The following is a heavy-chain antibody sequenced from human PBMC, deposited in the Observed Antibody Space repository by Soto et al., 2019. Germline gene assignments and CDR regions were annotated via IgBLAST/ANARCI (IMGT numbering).Heavy chain of an antibody. J-gene: IGHJ3*02. V-gene: IGHV5-51*01. CDR3: ARQVATTEIHAFDI. D-gene: IGHD5-12*01. CDR2: IYPDDSDT. CDR1: GYSFTNHW. Sequence: LGESLKISCKASGYSFTNHWLGWVRQMPGKGLEWMGIIYPDDSDTRYSPSFQGQVTISVDKSISTAYLQRNSLRASDTAMYYCARQVATTEIHAFDIWGQGTMVTVSS.